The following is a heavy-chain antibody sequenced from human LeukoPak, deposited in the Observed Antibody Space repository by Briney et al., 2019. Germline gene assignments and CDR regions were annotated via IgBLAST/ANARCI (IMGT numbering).Heavy chain of an antibody. CDR3: ARDPKQLIVGAATGGD. J-gene: IGHJ4*02. V-gene: IGHV3-74*01. Sequence: GRSLRLSCAASGFTFSSYWMHWVRQAPGKGLVWVSRISTDGSSTSYADSVKGRFTISRDNAKNTLYLQMNSLTAEDTAVYYCARDPKQLIVGAATGGDWGQGTLVTVSS. D-gene: IGHD1-26*01. CDR1: GFTFSSYW. CDR2: ISTDGSST.